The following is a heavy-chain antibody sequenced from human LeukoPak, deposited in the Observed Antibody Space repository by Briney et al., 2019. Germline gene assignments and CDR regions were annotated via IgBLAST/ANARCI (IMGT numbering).Heavy chain of an antibody. J-gene: IGHJ4*02. CDR3: ARKPGGGELAFDY. CDR2: IIPILDIA. D-gene: IGHD1-26*01. V-gene: IGHV1-69*04. CDR1: GGTFSSYG. Sequence: SVKVSCKASGGTFSSYGITWVRQAPGQGLEWMGRIIPILDIANYAQKFQGRVTMTTDTSTSTAYMELRSLRSDDTAVYYCARKPGGGELAFDYWGQGTLVTVSS.